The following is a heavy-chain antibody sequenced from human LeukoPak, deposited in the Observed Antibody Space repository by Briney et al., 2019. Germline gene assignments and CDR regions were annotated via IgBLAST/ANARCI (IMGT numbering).Heavy chain of an antibody. CDR1: GYTFTSYY. CDR2: MNPNSGNT. D-gene: IGHD6-19*01. CDR3: ARVTSSGWYGILGNFDY. Sequence: GASVKVSCRASGYTFTSYYMHWVRQAPGQGLEWMGWMNPNSGNTGYAQKFQGRVTMTRNTSISTAYMELSSLRSEDTAVYYCARVTSSGWYGILGNFDYWGQGTLVTVSS. J-gene: IGHJ4*02. V-gene: IGHV1-8*02.